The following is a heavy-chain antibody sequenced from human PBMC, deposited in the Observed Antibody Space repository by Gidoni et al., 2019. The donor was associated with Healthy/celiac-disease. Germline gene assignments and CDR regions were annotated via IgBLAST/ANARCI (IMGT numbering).Heavy chain of an antibody. Sequence: EVQLVESGGVFVQPGGSLRLSCAASGFTFSSYAMSWVRQAPGKGLEWVSAISGSGGSTYYADSVKGRFTISSDNSKNTLYLQMNSLSAEDTAVYYCAKGVVGHWYFDLWGRGTLVTVSS. J-gene: IGHJ2*01. CDR2: ISGSGGST. V-gene: IGHV3-23*04. CDR3: AKGVVGHWYFDL. CDR1: GFTFSSYA. D-gene: IGHD2-2*01.